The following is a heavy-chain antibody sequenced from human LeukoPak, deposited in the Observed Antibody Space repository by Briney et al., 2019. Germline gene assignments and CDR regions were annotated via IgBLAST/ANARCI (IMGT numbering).Heavy chain of an antibody. V-gene: IGHV1-69*13. CDR2: INPSGDST. CDR3: ARARKTSWYDYYYYGMDV. Sequence: ASVKVSCKASGGTFSSYAISWVRQAPGQGLEWMGVINPSGDSTTYAQKFQGRVTITADESTSTAYMELSSLRSEDTAVYYCARARKTSWYDYYYYGMDVWGQGTTVTVSS. J-gene: IGHJ6*02. CDR1: GGTFSSYA. D-gene: IGHD6-13*01.